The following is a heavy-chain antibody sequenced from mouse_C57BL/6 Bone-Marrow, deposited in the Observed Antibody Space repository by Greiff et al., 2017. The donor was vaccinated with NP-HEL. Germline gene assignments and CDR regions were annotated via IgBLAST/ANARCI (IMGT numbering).Heavy chain of an antibody. CDR2: IDPSDSYT. Sequence: QVQLQQPGAELVKPGASVKLSCKASGYTFTSYWMQWVKQRPGQGLEWIGEIDPSDSYTNYNQKFKGKATFTVDTSSSTAYMQLSSLTSEDSAVYYCARSTWFAYWGQGTLVTVSA. V-gene: IGHV1-50*01. J-gene: IGHJ3*01. CDR3: ARSTWFAY. CDR1: GYTFTSYW.